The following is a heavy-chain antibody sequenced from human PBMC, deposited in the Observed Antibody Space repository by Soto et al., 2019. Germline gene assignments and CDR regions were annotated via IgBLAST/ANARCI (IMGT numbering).Heavy chain of an antibody. CDR2: INPNSGGT. D-gene: IGHD7-27*01. J-gene: IGHJ4*02. CDR3: ARVPYWGYHIFDY. CDR1: GYTFTSYG. Sequence: ASVKVSCKASGYTFTSYGISWVRQAPGQGLEWMGWINPNSGGTNYAQKFQGWVTMTRDTFISTAYMELSRLRSDDTAVYYCARVPYWGYHIFDYWGQGTLVTVSS. V-gene: IGHV1-2*04.